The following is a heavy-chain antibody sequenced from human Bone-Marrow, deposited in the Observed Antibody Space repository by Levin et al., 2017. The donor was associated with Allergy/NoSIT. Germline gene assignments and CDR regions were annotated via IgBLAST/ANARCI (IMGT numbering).Heavy chain of an antibody. V-gene: IGHV7-4-1*02. CDR3: ARVGSGYDQGWFDP. J-gene: IGHJ5*02. CDR1: GYTFTSYA. CDR2: INTNTGNP. Sequence: ASVKVSCKASGYTFTSYAMNWVRQAPGQGLEWMGWINTNTGNPTYAQGFTGRFVFSLDTSVSTAYLQISSLKAEDTAVYYGARVGSGYDQGWFDPWGQGTLVTVSS. D-gene: IGHD5-12*01.